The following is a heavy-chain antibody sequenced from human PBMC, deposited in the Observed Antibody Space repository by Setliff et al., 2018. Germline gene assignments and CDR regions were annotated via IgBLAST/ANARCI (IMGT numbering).Heavy chain of an antibody. CDR2: ISPYNGDA. CDR3: TRGRGPRVVVAVPLDF. D-gene: IGHD2-15*01. CDR1: GYNFITFG. V-gene: IGHV1-18*01. J-gene: IGHJ4*02. Sequence: ASVKVSCKTSGYNFITFGVNWVRQVPGQGFEWMGWISPYNGDANYAQKFQGRVTTTTDTSTGTAYMELRTLSSDDTAVYYCTRGRGPRVVVAVPLDFWGQGTLVTVSS.